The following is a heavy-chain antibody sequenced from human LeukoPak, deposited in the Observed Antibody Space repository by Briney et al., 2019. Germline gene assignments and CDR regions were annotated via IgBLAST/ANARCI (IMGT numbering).Heavy chain of an antibody. CDR1: GGSFSGYY. CDR3: ARGQDSSSSGMDY. CDR2: INHSGST. Sequence: SETLSLTCAVYGGSFSGYYWSWIRQPPGKGLEWIGEINHSGSTNYNPSLKSRVTISVDTSKNQFSLKLSPVTAADTAVYYCARGQDSSSSGMDYWGQGTLVTVSS. V-gene: IGHV4-34*01. D-gene: IGHD6-6*01. J-gene: IGHJ4*02.